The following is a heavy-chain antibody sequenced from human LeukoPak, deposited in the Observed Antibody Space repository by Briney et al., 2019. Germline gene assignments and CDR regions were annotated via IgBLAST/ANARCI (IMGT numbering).Heavy chain of an antibody. CDR2: MYYSGNG. D-gene: IGHD3-10*01. J-gene: IGHJ3*01. CDR3: ARGDRDYDAFDV. CDR1: GGSISTYF. Sequence: SETLSLTCTVSGGSISTYFRTWIRQPSGKPLEWIGYMYYSGNGNYNPSLKSRGTISVDTSKNQFSLELTSVTDADTAVYYCARGDRDYDAFDVWGHGTPVTVSS. V-gene: IGHV4-59*01.